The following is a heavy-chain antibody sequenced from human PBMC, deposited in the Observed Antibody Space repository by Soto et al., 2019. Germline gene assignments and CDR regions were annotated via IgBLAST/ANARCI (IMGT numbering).Heavy chain of an antibody. CDR3: ARVIAAAGTYYYYGMDV. V-gene: IGHV1-69*13. J-gene: IGHJ6*02. CDR1: GGTFSSYA. CDR2: IIPIFGTA. Sequence: PVQVSCKASGGTFSSYAISWVRQAPGQGLEWMGGIIPIFGTANYAQKYQGRVTITADESTSTAYLELSSLRSEDTAVYYCARVIAAAGTYYYYGMDVWGQGTTVTVSS. D-gene: IGHD6-13*01.